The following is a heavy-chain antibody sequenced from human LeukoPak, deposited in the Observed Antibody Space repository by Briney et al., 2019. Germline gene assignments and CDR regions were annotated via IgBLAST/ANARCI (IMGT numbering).Heavy chain of an antibody. CDR2: IYPGDSDT. D-gene: IGHD5-24*01. CDR3: ARPRRWLQSGNYYFDY. Sequence: GESLKISCKGSGYSFTSYWIGWVRQMPGKGLEWMGIIYPGDSDTRYSPSSQGQVTISADKSISTAYLQWSSLKASDTAMYYCARPRRWLQSGNYYFDYWGQGTLVTVSS. J-gene: IGHJ4*02. CDR1: GYSFTSYW. V-gene: IGHV5-51*01.